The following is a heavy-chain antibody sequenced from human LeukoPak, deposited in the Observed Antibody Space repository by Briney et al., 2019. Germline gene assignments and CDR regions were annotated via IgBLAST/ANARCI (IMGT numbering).Heavy chain of an antibody. CDR2: IWYDGSNK. V-gene: IGHV3-33*01. CDR3: ARDEAAVVAATDAFDI. CDR1: GFTFSSYG. Sequence: PGRSLRLSCAASGFTFSSYGMHWVRQAPGKGLEWVAVIWYDGSNKYYADSAKGRFTISRDNSKNTLYLQMNSLRAEDTAVYYCARDEAAVVAATDAFDIWGQGTMVTVSS. J-gene: IGHJ3*02. D-gene: IGHD2-15*01.